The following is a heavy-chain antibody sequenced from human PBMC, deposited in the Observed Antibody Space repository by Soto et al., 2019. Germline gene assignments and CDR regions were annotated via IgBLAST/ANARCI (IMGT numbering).Heavy chain of an antibody. CDR3: ARDPDYYYDSSGLDY. Sequence: ASVKVSCKASGYTFTSYAMHWVRQAPGQRLEWMGWINAGNGNTKYSQKFQGRVTITRDTSASTAYMELSSLRSEDTAVYYCARDPDYYYDSSGLDYWGQGTLVTVSS. D-gene: IGHD3-22*01. J-gene: IGHJ4*02. CDR2: INAGNGNT. CDR1: GYTFTSYA. V-gene: IGHV1-3*01.